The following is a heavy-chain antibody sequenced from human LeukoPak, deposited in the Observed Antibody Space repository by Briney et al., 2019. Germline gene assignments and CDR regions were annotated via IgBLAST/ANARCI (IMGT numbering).Heavy chain of an antibody. CDR2: ISGSGGST. V-gene: IGHV3-23*01. Sequence: GGSLRLSCAASGFTFDDYGMSWVRQAPGKGLEWVSAISGSGGSTYYADSVKGRFTISRDNSKNTLYLQMNSLRAEDTAVYYCAHNNWNYVFSWFDPWGQGTLVTVSS. J-gene: IGHJ5*02. CDR3: AHNNWNYVFSWFDP. CDR1: GFTFDDYG. D-gene: IGHD1-7*01.